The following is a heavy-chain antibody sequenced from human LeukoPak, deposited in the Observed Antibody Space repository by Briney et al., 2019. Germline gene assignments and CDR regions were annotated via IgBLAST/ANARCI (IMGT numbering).Heavy chain of an antibody. CDR1: GFTFSSYS. CDR2: ISSSSSYI. Sequence: GGSLRLSCAASGFTFSSYSMNWVRQAPGKGLEWVSPISSSSSYIYYADSVKGRFTISRDNAKNSLYLQMNSLRAEDTAVYYCASEGDSSGYSGNDYWGQGTLVTVSS. V-gene: IGHV3-21*01. J-gene: IGHJ4*02. CDR3: ASEGDSSGYSGNDY. D-gene: IGHD3-22*01.